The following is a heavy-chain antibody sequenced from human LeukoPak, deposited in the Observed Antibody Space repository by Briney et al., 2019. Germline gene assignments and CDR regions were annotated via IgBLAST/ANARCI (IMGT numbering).Heavy chain of an antibody. CDR3: ARGRYSAGDNWFDP. CDR1: GGSITSSY. Sequence: SETLSLTCTVSGGSITSSYWSWIRQSPGKGLEWIGYIHYTGSTNYNPSLKGRVTMLIDTSKNQFSLKLSSVTAADTAVYYCARGRYSAGDNWFDPWGQGTLVTVSS. CDR2: IHYTGST. V-gene: IGHV4-59*01. D-gene: IGHD3-9*01. J-gene: IGHJ5*02.